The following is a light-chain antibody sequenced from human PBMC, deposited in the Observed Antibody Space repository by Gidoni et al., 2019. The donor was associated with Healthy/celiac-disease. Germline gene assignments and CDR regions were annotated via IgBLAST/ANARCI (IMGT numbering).Light chain of an antibody. CDR2: DVS. V-gene: IGLV2-11*01. Sequence: QSALTQPRSVSGSPGQSVTISCTGTSSDVGGYNYVSWYQQHPGKAPKLMIYDVSKRPSGVPDRFSGSKSGNTASLTISGFQAEDEADYYCCPYAGSHVVFGGGTKLTVL. CDR1: SSDVGGYNY. CDR3: CPYAGSHVV. J-gene: IGLJ2*01.